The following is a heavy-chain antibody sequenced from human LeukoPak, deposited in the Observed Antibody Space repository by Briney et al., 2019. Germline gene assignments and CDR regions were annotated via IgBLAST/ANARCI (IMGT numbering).Heavy chain of an antibody. D-gene: IGHD3-22*01. V-gene: IGHV1-18*01. Sequence: ASVTVSCTASGYTFTSYGISWVRQAPGQGLEWMGWISAYNGNTNYAQKLQGRVTMTTDTSTSTAYMELRSLRSDDTAVYYCARDLNTMTSDYWGQGTLVTVSS. CDR3: ARDLNTMTSDY. CDR1: GYTFTSYG. J-gene: IGHJ4*02. CDR2: ISAYNGNT.